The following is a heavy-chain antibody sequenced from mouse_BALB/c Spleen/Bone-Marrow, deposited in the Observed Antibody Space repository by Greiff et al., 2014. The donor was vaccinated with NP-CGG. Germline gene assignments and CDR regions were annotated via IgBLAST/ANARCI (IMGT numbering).Heavy chain of an antibody. V-gene: IGHV1S30*01. CDR1: GHSFTGYY. Sequence: EVQLQQSGPELVKPGPSVKISCKASGHSFTGYYMHWVKQSHGKSLEWIGEINPYNGGTSYNQKFKGKATLTVDTSSSTAFMELHSLTSEDSLVYYCARQLYGNYAYWGQGTLVTVSA. CDR2: INPYNGGT. CDR3: ARQLYGNYAY. D-gene: IGHD2-10*02. J-gene: IGHJ3*01.